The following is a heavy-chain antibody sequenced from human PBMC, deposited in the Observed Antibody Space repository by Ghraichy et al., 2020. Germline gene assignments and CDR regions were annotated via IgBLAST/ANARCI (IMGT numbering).Heavy chain of an antibody. CDR2: ISGTGYAK. V-gene: IGHV3-23*01. J-gene: IGHJ3*02. CDR3: AKDPTHDTFDI. Sequence: GGSLRLSCAASGFTFSNYNINWVRQAPGKGLEWVSTISGTGYAKYYADSVKGRFTMSRDNSKNTAYLQLNSLRAEDTAIYFCAKDPTHDTFDIWGQGTLVTVSP. CDR1: GFTFSNYN.